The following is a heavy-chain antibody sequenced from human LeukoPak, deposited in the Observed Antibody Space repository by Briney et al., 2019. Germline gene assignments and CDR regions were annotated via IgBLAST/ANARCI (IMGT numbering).Heavy chain of an antibody. CDR3: AREIYHQLGLYYYYMDV. CDR1: GGSISSYS. J-gene: IGHJ6*03. Sequence: ESLSLTCTVSGGSISSYSWSWIRQPAGKGLEWIGRVYSSGSTNYNPSLKSRVTMSVDTSKNQLSLKLNSVTAADTAVYYCAREIYHQLGLYYYYMDVWGKGTTVTVSS. CDR2: VYSSGST. V-gene: IGHV4-4*07. D-gene: IGHD3-16*01.